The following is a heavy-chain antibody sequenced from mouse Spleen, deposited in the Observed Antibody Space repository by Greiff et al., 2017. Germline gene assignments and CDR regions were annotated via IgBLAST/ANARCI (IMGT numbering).Heavy chain of an antibody. CDR3: ATHYGSWAMDY. CDR1: GFSLTSYG. J-gene: IGHJ4*01. CDR2: IWSGGST. Sequence: QVQLKQSGPGLVQPSQSLSITCTVSGFSLTSYGVHWVRQSPGKGLEWLGVIWSGGSTDYNAAFISRLSISKDNSKSQVFFKMNSLQADDTAIYYCATHYGSWAMDYWGEETSDTASS. D-gene: IGHD1-1*01. V-gene: IGHV2-2*01.